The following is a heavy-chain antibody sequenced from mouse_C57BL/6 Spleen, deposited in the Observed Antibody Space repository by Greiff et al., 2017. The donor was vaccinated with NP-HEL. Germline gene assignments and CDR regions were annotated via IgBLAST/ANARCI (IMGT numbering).Heavy chain of an antibody. D-gene: IGHD2-5*01. Sequence: VQLQQSGAELVRPGASVKLSCTASGFNIKDYYMHWVKQRPEQGLEWIGRIDPEDGDTEYAPKFQGKATMTADTSSNTAYLQLSSLTSEDTAVDYFTPPAYYSKGDAMDYWGQGTSVTVSS. V-gene: IGHV14-1*01. J-gene: IGHJ4*01. CDR3: TPPAYYSKGDAMDY. CDR2: IDPEDGDT. CDR1: GFNIKDYY.